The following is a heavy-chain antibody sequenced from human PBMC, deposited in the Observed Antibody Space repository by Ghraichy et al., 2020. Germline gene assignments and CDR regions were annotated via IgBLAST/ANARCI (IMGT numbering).Heavy chain of an antibody. D-gene: IGHD4-17*01. J-gene: IGHJ2*01. Sequence: GGSLRLSCAASGFTFSSYWMHWVRQAPGKGLVWVSRINSDGSSTSYADSVKGRFTISRDNAKNTLYLQMNSLRAEDTAVYYCARTYYGDYVGWYFDLWGRGTLVTVSS. CDR1: GFTFSSYW. V-gene: IGHV3-74*01. CDR2: INSDGSST. CDR3: ARTYYGDYVGWYFDL.